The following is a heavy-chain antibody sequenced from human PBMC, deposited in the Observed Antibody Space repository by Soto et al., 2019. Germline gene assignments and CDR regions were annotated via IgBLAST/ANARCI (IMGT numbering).Heavy chain of an antibody. Sequence: QVQLVQSGAEVKKPGSSVKVSCKASGGTFSSYAISWVRQAPGQGLEWMGGIIHISGTANYAQKFQGRVTITADEPTSRACMERGSLRSEDTAVYYGARSQGRSTSLDIDYYYCYGRDVWSQGTTVTVSS. J-gene: IGHJ6*02. CDR1: GGTFSSYA. CDR3: ARSQGRSTSLDIDYYYCYGRDV. CDR2: IIHISGTA. V-gene: IGHV1-69*01. D-gene: IGHD2-2*01.